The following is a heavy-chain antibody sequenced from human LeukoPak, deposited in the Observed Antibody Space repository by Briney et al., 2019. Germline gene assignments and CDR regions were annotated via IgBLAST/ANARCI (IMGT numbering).Heavy chain of an antibody. D-gene: IGHD3-22*01. CDR3: ARDRAPSGFYLGDFYY. J-gene: IGHJ4*02. Sequence: GGSLRLSCAASGFTFSDYYMSWIRQAPGKGLEWVSYISISSSYTKYADTVMGRFTISRDNAKKSLYLQMNSLRADDSAVYYCARDRAPSGFYLGDFYYWGQGVLVTVSS. V-gene: IGHV3-11*05. CDR1: GFTFSDYY. CDR2: ISISSSYT.